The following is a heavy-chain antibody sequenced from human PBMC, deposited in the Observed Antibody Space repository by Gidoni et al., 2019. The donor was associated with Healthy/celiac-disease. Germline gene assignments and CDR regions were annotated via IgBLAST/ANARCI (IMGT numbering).Heavy chain of an antibody. V-gene: IGHV4-38-2*01. CDR3: ARGKDRVVGAAIDY. J-gene: IGHJ4*02. CDR2: SYHSGST. D-gene: IGHD1-26*01. CDR1: GYSISSGYY. Sequence: VQLQESGLGLVKPSETLSLICAVSGYSISSGYYWGWLRQPPGQGLEWIGSSYHSGSTYYNPSLKSRVTISVDTSKNQFSLKLSSVTAADTAVYYCARGKDRVVGAAIDYWGQGTLVTVSS.